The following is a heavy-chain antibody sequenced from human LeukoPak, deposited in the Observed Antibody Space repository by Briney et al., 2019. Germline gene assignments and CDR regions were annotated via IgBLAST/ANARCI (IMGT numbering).Heavy chain of an antibody. CDR1: GFTFSSYW. CDR2: IKQDGGEK. D-gene: IGHD6-13*01. Sequence: GGSLRLSCAASGFTFSSYWMTWVRQSPGKGQEWVANIKQDGGEKYYVDSVTGRFTISRDNAKNSLYLQMNSLRAEDTAVYYCARMSTSSWYVCDYWGQGTLVTVSS. J-gene: IGHJ4*02. CDR3: ARMSTSSWYVCDY. V-gene: IGHV3-7*01.